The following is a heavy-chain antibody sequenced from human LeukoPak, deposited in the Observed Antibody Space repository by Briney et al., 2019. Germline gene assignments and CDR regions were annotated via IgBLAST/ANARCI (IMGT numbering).Heavy chain of an antibody. CDR1: GYTLTGYY. D-gene: IGHD3-10*01. Sequence: ASVKVSCKASGYTLTGYYMYWVRQAPGQGLEWMGWINPDSGGTAYAQKFQGRVTMTMDTSISTAYMELSRLRSDDTAVYYCARSGSGSYLYHYYHYMDVWGKGTTVTVSS. CDR3: ARSGSGSYLYHYYHYMDV. J-gene: IGHJ6*03. CDR2: INPDSGGT. V-gene: IGHV1-2*02.